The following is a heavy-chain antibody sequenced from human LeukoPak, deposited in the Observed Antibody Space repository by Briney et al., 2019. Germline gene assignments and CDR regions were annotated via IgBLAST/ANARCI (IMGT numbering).Heavy chain of an antibody. CDR2: ISSSSSTI. V-gene: IGHV3-48*01. J-gene: IGHJ4*02. CDR3: AGGATIPY. Sequence: GGSLRLSRAASGFPFSSAWMNWVRQAPGKGLEWVSYISSSSSTIYCADSVKGRFTISRDNAKNSLYLQMNSLRAEDTAVYYCAGGATIPYWGQGTLVTVSS. CDR1: GFPFSSAW. D-gene: IGHD5-12*01.